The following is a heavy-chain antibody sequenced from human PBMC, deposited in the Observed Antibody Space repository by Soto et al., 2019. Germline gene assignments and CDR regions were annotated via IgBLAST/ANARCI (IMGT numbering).Heavy chain of an antibody. CDR3: ARSPDSSGYYPRWYYYGMAV. V-gene: IGHV4-4*02. D-gene: IGHD3-22*01. Sequence: QVQLQESGPGLVKPSGTLSLTCAVSGGSISSSNWWSWVRQPPGKGLEWIGEIYHSGSTNYNPSLKRRVTISVDKSKNQFSLQLSSVTAADTAVYYCARSPDSSGYYPRWYYYGMAVWGQGTTVTVSS. J-gene: IGHJ6*02. CDR1: GGSISSSNW. CDR2: IYHSGST.